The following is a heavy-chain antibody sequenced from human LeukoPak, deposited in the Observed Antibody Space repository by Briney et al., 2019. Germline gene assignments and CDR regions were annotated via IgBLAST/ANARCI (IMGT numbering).Heavy chain of an antibody. CDR2: IYYSGST. Sequence: PSETLSLTCTVSGGSISSGDYYWSWIRQPPGKGLEWIGYIYYSGSTYYNPSLKSRVTISVDTSKNQFSLKLSSVTAADTAVYYCARHGFRGCSGGSCYFHYWGQGTLVTVSS. CDR1: GGSISSGDYY. V-gene: IGHV4-30-4*01. CDR3: ARHGFRGCSGGSCYFHY. D-gene: IGHD2-15*01. J-gene: IGHJ4*02.